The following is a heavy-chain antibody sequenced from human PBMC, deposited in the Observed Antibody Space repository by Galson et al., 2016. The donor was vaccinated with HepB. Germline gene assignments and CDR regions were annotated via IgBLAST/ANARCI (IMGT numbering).Heavy chain of an antibody. V-gene: IGHV1-8*01. J-gene: IGHJ5*02. CDR1: GYTFTNYD. CDR2: MNPDSGNT. CDR3: ARVPTYCTRTTNCYEREGLFDP. Sequence: SVKVSCKACGYTFTNYDINWVRQATGQGLEWMGWMNPDSGNTGYAQIFQGRVTMTMNTSITTAYMELSSLKSEDTAVYYCARVPTYCTRTTNCYEREGLFDPWGQGTLVTVSS. D-gene: IGHD2/OR15-2a*01.